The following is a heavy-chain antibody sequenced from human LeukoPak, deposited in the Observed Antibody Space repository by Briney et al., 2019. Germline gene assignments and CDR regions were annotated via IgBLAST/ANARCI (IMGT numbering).Heavy chain of an antibody. D-gene: IGHD4/OR15-4a*01. CDR3: ARHPDYGPFDY. CDR2: IYSSGST. CDR1: GDSISSRSYY. Sequence: SETLSLTCTVSGDSISSRSYYWGWIRQPPGKGLEWIGSIYSSGSTYYNPSLKSRITISVDTSKNQFSLKLSSVTAADTAVYYCARHPDYGPFDYWGHGTLVTVSS. V-gene: IGHV4-39*01. J-gene: IGHJ4*01.